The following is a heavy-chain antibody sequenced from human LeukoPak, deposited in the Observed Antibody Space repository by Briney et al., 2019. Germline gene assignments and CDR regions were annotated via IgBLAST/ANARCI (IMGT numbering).Heavy chain of an antibody. D-gene: IGHD2-8*01. CDR1: GFTFTSSA. V-gene: IGHV1-58*01. CDR3: AARGVGGGGYFDY. J-gene: IGHJ4*02. CDR2: IVVGSGNT. Sequence: SVKVSCKASGFTFTSSAVQWVRQARGQRLEWIGWIVVGSGNTNYAQKFQERVTITRDMSTSTAYMELSSLRSEDTAVYYCAARGVGGGGYFDYWGQGTLVTVSS.